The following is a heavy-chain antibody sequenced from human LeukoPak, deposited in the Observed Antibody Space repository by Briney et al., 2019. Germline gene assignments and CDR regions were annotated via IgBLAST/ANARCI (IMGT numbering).Heavy chain of an antibody. J-gene: IGHJ4*02. V-gene: IGHV4-34*01. Sequence: SETLSLTCTVSGGSISSYYWSWIRQPPGKGLEWIGEINHSGSTNYNPSLKSRVTISVDTSKNQFSLKLSSVTAADTAVYYCARGSLDYWGQGTLVTVSS. CDR3: ARGSLDY. CDR2: INHSGST. CDR1: GGSISSYY. D-gene: IGHD3-16*02.